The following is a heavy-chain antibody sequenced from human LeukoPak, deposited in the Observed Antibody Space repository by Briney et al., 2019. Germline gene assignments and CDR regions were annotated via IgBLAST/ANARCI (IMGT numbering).Heavy chain of an antibody. D-gene: IGHD3-22*01. CDR3: ARYYDSSEIFDY. V-gene: IGHV4-59*01. J-gene: IGHJ4*02. CDR1: DGSISSYY. Sequence: PSETLSHTCTVSDGSISSYYWNWFRQPPGKGLEWIGYIYYSGSTNYNPSHKSRVTISVDTSKNQSSLKLSSVTAADTAVYYCARYYDSSEIFDYWGQGTLVTVSS. CDR2: IYYSGST.